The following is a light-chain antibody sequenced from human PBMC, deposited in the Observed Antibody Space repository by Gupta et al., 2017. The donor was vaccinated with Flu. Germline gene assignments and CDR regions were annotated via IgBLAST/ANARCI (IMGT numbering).Light chain of an antibody. Sequence: QSALTQPASVSGSPGQSITISCTGTSSDVGSYNLVSWYQQHPGKAPKLMIYEGSKRPSGVPNRFSGSKSGTTASLTITGLQAEDEADYYCCSYAGSSTDVVFGGGTKLTVL. V-gene: IGLV2-23*01. CDR1: SSDVGSYNL. J-gene: IGLJ2*01. CDR3: CSYAGSSTDVV. CDR2: EGS.